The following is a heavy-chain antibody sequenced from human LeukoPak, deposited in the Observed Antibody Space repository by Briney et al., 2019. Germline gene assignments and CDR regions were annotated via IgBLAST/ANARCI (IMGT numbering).Heavy chain of an antibody. Sequence: ASVKVSCKASGYTFTSYGISWVRQAPGQGLEWMGWISAYNGNTNQAQKFQGRVTMTTDTSTSTAYLELRSLRSDDTAVYYCARDGTRAYNWFDPWGQGTLVTVSS. CDR2: ISAYNGNT. J-gene: IGHJ5*02. CDR1: GYTFTSYG. CDR3: ARDGTRAYNWFDP. D-gene: IGHD1-26*01. V-gene: IGHV1-18*01.